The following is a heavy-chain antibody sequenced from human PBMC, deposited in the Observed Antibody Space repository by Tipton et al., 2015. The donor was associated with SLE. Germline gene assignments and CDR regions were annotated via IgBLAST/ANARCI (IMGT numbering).Heavy chain of an antibody. D-gene: IGHD5-24*01. J-gene: IGHJ4*02. Sequence: QLVQSGAEVKKPGASVKVSCKASGYTFTSFDINWVRQATGQGLEWMGWMNPNSGNTAYAQKFQGRVTMTRDTSISTAYMELSSLRSEDTAVYYWARAPPQLGFDYWGQGTLVTVSS. V-gene: IGHV1-8*01. CDR2: MNPNSGNT. CDR1: GYTFTSFD. CDR3: ARAPPQLGFDY.